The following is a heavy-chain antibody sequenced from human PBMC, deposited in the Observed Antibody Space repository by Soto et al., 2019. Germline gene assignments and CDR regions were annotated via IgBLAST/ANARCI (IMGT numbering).Heavy chain of an antibody. V-gene: IGHV4-59*01. CDR2: IYYSGST. J-gene: IGHJ4*02. CDR1: GGSISSYY. CDR3: AREGDREYCSGGSCYAFDY. Sequence: SETLSLTCTVSGGSISSYYWSWIRQPPGKGLEWIGYIYYSGSTNYNPSLKSRVTISVDTSKNQFSLKLSSVTAADTAVYYCAREGDREYCSGGSCYAFDYWGQGTLVTVS. D-gene: IGHD2-15*01.